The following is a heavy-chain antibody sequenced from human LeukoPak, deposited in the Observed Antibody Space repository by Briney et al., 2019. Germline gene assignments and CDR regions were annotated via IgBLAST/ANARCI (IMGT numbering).Heavy chain of an antibody. D-gene: IGHD6-13*01. CDR2: IYYSGST. Sequence: SETLSLTCTVSGGSISSYYWSWIRQPPGKGLEWIGYIYYSGSTNYNPSLKSRVTISVDTSKNQFSLKLSSVTAADTAVYYCAREAAAGTVDYWGQGTLVTASS. V-gene: IGHV4-59*01. J-gene: IGHJ4*02. CDR3: AREAAAGTVDY. CDR1: GGSISSYY.